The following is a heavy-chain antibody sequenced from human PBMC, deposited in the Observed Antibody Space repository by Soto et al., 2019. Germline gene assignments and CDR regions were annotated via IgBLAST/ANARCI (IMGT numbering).Heavy chain of an antibody. D-gene: IGHD6-13*01. CDR2: IYYSGST. CDR3: ARGSSWFDGVLGY. V-gene: IGHV4-30-4*01. J-gene: IGHJ4*02. Sequence: QVQLQESGPGLVKASQTLSLTCTVSGGSISSGDYYWSWIRQPPGKGLEWIGYIYYSGSTNYNPSLTSRVTISPDTSKNQVSLRLSSVTAADTAVYYCARGSSWFDGVLGYWGQGTLVTVSS. CDR1: GGSISSGDYY.